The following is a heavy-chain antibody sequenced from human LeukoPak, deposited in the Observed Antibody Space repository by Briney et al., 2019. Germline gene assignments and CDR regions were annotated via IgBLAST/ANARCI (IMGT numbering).Heavy chain of an antibody. CDR1: GFTFSTYA. Sequence: GGSLRLSCAASGFTFSTYAMTWVRQAPGKGLEWVSGISGSGGTAYYADSVKGRFTISRDNSNNMLYLQMSSLRAEDTAAYYCAKVTRGWYNDWGQGILVTVTS. J-gene: IGHJ4*02. V-gene: IGHV3-23*01. D-gene: IGHD6-19*01. CDR3: AKVTRGWYND. CDR2: ISGSGGTA.